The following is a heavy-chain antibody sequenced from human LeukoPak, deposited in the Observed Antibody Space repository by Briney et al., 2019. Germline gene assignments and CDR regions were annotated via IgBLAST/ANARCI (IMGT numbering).Heavy chain of an antibody. V-gene: IGHV1-18*01. Sequence: ASVTVSYKASGYTFTNYGISWVRQAPGEGREGMGWISAYNGNTNYAQKLQGRVTMTPDTSTSTAYMELRSLISDDTAVYYCAREHGYMDVWGKGTTVTVSS. CDR1: GYTFTNYG. CDR2: ISAYNGNT. J-gene: IGHJ6*03. CDR3: AREHGYMDV. D-gene: IGHD2-8*01.